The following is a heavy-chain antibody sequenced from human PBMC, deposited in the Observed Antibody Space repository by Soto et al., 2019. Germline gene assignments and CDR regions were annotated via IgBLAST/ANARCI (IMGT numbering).Heavy chain of an antibody. D-gene: IGHD7-27*01. Sequence: SETLSLTCTVSGGSITGFSWNWIRQPAGRGLEWIGRIYSNGRADYIPSLKSRTTMSVDTSKNQFYLNLRFVTAADTAVHFCTKDKSGAADIWGQGTMVTVSS. CDR1: GGSITGFS. CDR2: IYSNGRA. V-gene: IGHV4-4*07. J-gene: IGHJ3*02. CDR3: TKDKSGAADI.